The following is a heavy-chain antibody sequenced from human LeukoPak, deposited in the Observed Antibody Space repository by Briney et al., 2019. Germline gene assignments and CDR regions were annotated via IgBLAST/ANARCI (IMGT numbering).Heavy chain of an antibody. CDR3: ARGLPPAELVDDY. CDR2: INHSGST. V-gene: IGHV4-34*01. D-gene: IGHD3-10*01. J-gene: IGHJ4*02. CDR1: GGSFSGYY. Sequence: SETLPLTCAVYGGSFSGYYWSWIRQPPGKGLEWIGEINHSGSTNYNPSLKSRVTISVDTSKNQFSLKLSSVTAADTAVYYCARGLPPAELVDDYWGQGTLVTVSS.